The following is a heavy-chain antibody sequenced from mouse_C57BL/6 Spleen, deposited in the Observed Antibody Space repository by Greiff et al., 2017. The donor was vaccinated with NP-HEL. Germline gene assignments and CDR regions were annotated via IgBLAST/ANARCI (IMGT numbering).Heavy chain of an antibody. CDR1: GYAFSSSW. CDR3: ARSKRVTAGNYFDY. CDR2: IYPGDGDT. J-gene: IGHJ2*01. Sequence: QVQLKESGPELVKPGASVKISCKASGYAFSSSWMNWVKQRPGKGLEWIGRIYPGDGDTNYNGKFKGKATLTADKSSSTAYMQLSSLTSEDSAVYFCARSKRVTAGNYFDYWGQGTTLTVSS. V-gene: IGHV1-82*01.